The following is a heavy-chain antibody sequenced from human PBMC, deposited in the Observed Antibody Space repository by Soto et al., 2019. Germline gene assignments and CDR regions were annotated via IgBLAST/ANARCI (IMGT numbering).Heavy chain of an antibody. V-gene: IGHV5-10-1*01. D-gene: IGHD6-13*01. CDR1: GDSFSRYW. CDR2: IDPSDSYT. Sequence: GGGLKSFCRGSGDSFSRYWMSGGREMPGKGVEWMGRIDPSDSYTNYSPSFQGHVTISADKSISTAYLQWSSLKASDTAMYYCARHLSPYSSSFAAWGQGTLVTVSS. CDR3: ARHLSPYSSSFAA. J-gene: IGHJ5*02.